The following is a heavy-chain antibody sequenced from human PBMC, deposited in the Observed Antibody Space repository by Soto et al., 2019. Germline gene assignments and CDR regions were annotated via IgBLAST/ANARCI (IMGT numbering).Heavy chain of an antibody. CDR3: AKGWMATVTYSDY. J-gene: IGHJ4*02. D-gene: IGHD4-17*01. CDR1: GFTFSNYA. CDR2: ITGSGGST. V-gene: IGHV3-23*01. Sequence: EMQLLQSGGGLVQPGGSLRLSCAASGFTFSNYAMSWVRQAPGKGLEWVSAITGSGGSTFYADSVKGRFTISRDNSENTQLLQMNGLRVEDTAMYYCAKGWMATVTYSDYWGQGTLVTVSS.